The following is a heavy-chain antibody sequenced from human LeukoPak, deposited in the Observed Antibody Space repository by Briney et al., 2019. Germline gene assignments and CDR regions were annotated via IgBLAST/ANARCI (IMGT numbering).Heavy chain of an antibody. CDR1: GSTFSSYA. CDR3: ARRVTYYYDSSGYLSAFDI. J-gene: IGHJ3*02. Sequence: PGGSLRLSCAASGSTFSSYAMSWVRQAPGKGLEWVSAISGSGGSTYYADSVKGRFTISRDNSKNTLYLQMNSLRAEDTAVYYCARRVTYYYDSSGYLSAFDIWGQGTMVTVSS. D-gene: IGHD3-22*01. V-gene: IGHV3-23*01. CDR2: ISGSGGST.